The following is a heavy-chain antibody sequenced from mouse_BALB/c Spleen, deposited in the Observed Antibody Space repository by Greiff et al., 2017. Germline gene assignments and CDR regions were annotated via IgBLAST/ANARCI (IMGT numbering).Heavy chain of an antibody. D-gene: IGHD2-2*01. V-gene: IGHV5-12-2*01. Sequence: EVKLMESGGGLVQPGGSLKLSCAASGFTFSSYTMSWVRQTPEKRLEWVAYISNGGGSTYYPDTVKGRFTISRDNAKNTLYLQMSSLKSEDTAMYYCARRWGYDWYFDVWGAGTTVTVSS. CDR3: ARRWGYDWYFDV. CDR2: ISNGGGST. J-gene: IGHJ1*01. CDR1: GFTFSSYT.